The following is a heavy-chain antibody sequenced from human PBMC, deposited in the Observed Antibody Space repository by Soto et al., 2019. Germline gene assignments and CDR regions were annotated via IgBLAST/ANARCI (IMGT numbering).Heavy chain of an antibody. CDR2: VSQSGRI. Sequence: QVQLQQWGAGLLKPSETLSLNCAVLGGSFTDYDWTWVRQSPGRGLEWIGEVSQSGRITYNPSLKSRFTISGDTAKNQLSLRLTSVTAADTAVYYCAGYSSSFVAFEVWGHGTEVTVSS. D-gene: IGHD3-10*01. V-gene: IGHV4-34*01. J-gene: IGHJ3*01. CDR1: GGSFTDYD. CDR3: AGYSSSFVAFEV.